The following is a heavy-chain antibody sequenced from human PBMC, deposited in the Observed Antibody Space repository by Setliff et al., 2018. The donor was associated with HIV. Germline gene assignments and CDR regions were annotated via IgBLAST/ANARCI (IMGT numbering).Heavy chain of an antibody. D-gene: IGHD2-15*01. CDR3: ARATATWLVDN. Sequence: SETLSLTCTVSGDFFSSDYYWGWIRQPPGKGLEWIGTVYYNGATQYNPSLKSRVTISVDTSKSQFSLKVTSVTATDTAVYYCARATATWLVDNWGQGTLVTVSS. CDR2: VYYNGAT. CDR1: GDFFSSDYY. J-gene: IGHJ4*02. V-gene: IGHV4-38-2*02.